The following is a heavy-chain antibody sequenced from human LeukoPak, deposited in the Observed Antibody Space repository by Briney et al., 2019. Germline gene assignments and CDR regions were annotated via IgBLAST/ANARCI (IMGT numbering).Heavy chain of an antibody. J-gene: IGHJ4*02. CDR3: ARDPPALEDFDY. V-gene: IGHV3-48*01. CDR1: GFTFSSYN. CDR2: ISGRGNTI. Sequence: GGSLRLSCAASGFTFSSYNMNWVRQAPGKGLEWVSYISGRGNTIKYADSVKGRFTISRDKGKNSLYLHMSSLRAEDTAVYYCARDPPALEDFDYWGQGTQVTVSS.